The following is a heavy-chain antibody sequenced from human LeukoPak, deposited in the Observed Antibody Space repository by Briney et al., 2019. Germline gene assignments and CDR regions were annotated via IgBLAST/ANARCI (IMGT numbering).Heavy chain of an antibody. J-gene: IGHJ4*02. CDR3: AKDHSWYSGSGPSYDY. CDR2: ISGSGDSA. CDR1: GIIFSTYG. V-gene: IGHV3-23*01. Sequence: GGSMRLSCAASGIIFSTYGMSWVRQAPGKGLEWVSAISGSGDSAYYADSVKGRFTISRDNSKSTLYLQMNSLRAEDTAIYYCAKDHSWYSGSGPSYDYWGQGTLVTVSS. D-gene: IGHD3-10*01.